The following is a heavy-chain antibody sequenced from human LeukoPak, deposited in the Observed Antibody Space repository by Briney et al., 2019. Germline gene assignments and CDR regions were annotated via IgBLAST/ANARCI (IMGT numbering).Heavy chain of an antibody. V-gene: IGHV2-70*04. CDR3: ARETSDYSSSWYGYYFDY. CDR2: IDWNDDK. D-gene: IGHD6-13*01. J-gene: IGHJ4*02. CDR1: GFSLSTSGMR. Sequence: KESGPALVKPTQTLTLTCTFSGFSLSTSGMRVSWIRQPPGKALEWLARIDWNDDKFYSTSLKTRLTISKDTSKNQVVLTVTNMDPVDTATYFCARETSDYSSSWYGYYFDYWGQGTLVTVSS.